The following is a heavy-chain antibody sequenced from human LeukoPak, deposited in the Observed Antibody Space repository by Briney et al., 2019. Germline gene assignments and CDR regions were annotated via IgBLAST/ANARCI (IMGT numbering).Heavy chain of an antibody. V-gene: IGHV4-38-2*02. CDR1: GYSISSGYY. Sequence: SETLSLTCTVSGYSISSGYYWGWIRQPPGKGLEWIGSIYYSGSTYYNPSLKSRVTISVDTSKNQFSLKLSSVTAADTAVYYCARDNVVGAEQAFDIWGQGTMVTVSS. D-gene: IGHD1-26*01. J-gene: IGHJ3*02. CDR3: ARDNVVGAEQAFDI. CDR2: IYYSGST.